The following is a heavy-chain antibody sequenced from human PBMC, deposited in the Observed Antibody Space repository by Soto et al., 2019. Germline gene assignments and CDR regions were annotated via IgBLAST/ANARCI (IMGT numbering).Heavy chain of an antibody. CDR3: AREVVTETTWGSFDS. CDR2: ISPFFGTT. V-gene: IGHV1-69*01. Sequence: QVHLVQSGADGRKSGSSVRVTCTASGGGTVSNDAISWVRQAPGQGLEWLGRISPFFGTTDYSQSFQGRLTMTADASTGTVYRDLRCLKSDDTAVYYCAREVVTETTWGSFDSWGQGTLVTVSS. D-gene: IGHD2-21*02. J-gene: IGHJ4*02. CDR1: GGGTVSNDA.